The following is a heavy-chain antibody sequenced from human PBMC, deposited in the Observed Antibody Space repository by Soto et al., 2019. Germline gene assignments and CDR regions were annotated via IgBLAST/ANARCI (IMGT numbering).Heavy chain of an antibody. V-gene: IGHV3-33*01. J-gene: IGHJ6*02. CDR2: IWYDGSNK. CDR1: GSTFSSYG. CDR3: ARDPEEQWLVGSYYYGMDV. D-gene: IGHD6-19*01. Sequence: QVQLVESGGGVVQPGRSLRLSCAASGSTFSSYGMHWVRQAPGKGLEWVAVIWYDGSNKYYADSVKGRFTISRDNSKNTLYLQMNSLRAEDTAVYYCARDPEEQWLVGSYYYGMDVWGQGTTVTVSS.